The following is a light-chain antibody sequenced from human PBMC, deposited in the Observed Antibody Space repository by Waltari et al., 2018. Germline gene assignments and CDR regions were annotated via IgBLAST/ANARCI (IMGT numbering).Light chain of an antibody. J-gene: IGLJ3*02. Sequence: QLVLTQSPSASASLRASVTLTCPLTSGHSSNVIAWLQQQPEKGPRYLMKVNSDGSHSQGDEIPDRFSGSSSGTERYLTISSLQSEDEADYYCQTGGHGTWVFGGGTKLTVL. CDR1: SGHSSNV. V-gene: IGLV4-69*01. CDR3: QTGGHGTWV. CDR2: VNSDGSH.